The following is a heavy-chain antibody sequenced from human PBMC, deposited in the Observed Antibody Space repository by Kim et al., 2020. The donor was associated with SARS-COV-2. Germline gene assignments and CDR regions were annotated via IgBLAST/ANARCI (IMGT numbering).Heavy chain of an antibody. CDR2: IYTSGST. CDR3: ARGFVAERAVAGTSFDY. CDR1: GGSISSYY. D-gene: IGHD6-19*01. Sequence: SETLSLTCTVSGGSISSYYWSWIRQPAGKGLEWIGRIYTSGSTNYNPSLKSRVTMSVDTSKNQFSLKLSSVTAADTAVYYCARGFVAERAVAGTSFDYWGQGTLVTVSS. V-gene: IGHV4-4*07. J-gene: IGHJ4*02.